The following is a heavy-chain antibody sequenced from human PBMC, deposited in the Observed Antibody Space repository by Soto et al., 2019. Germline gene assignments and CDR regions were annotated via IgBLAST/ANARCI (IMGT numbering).Heavy chain of an antibody. Sequence: ASVKVSCKASGYTFTSYGISWVRQAPGQGLEWMGWISAYNGNTNYAQKLQGRVTMTTDTSTSTAYMELRSLRSDDTAVYYCARDWVMKLVDHYYYGMDVWGQGTTVTVSS. V-gene: IGHV1-18*01. CDR2: ISAYNGNT. J-gene: IGHJ6*02. CDR1: GYTFTSYG. CDR3: ARDWVMKLVDHYYYGMDV. D-gene: IGHD6-13*01.